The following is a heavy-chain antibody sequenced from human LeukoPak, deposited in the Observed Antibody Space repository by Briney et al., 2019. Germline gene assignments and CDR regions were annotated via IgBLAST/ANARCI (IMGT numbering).Heavy chain of an antibody. Sequence: GGSLRLSCAPSGFTFSTYWISWVRQAPGQGLEWVANIKKDGNEKYYVDSAKGRFTISRYNAKNSLYLQMNSLRAEDTAVYYCAELGISMIGGVWGKGTTVTISS. J-gene: IGHJ6*04. D-gene: IGHD3-10*02. CDR2: IKKDGNEK. CDR1: GFTFSTYW. V-gene: IGHV3-7*01. CDR3: AELGISMIGGV.